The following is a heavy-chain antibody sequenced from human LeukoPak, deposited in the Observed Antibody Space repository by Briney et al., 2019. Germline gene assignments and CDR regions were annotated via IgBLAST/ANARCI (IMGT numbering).Heavy chain of an antibody. CDR1: GYTFTSYG. V-gene: IGHV1-18*01. J-gene: IGHJ3*02. CDR3: ASTETKLVHGAFDI. CDR2: ISAYNGNT. Sequence: GASVKVSCKASGYTFTSYGISWVRQAPGQGLEWMGWISAYNGNTNYAQKLQGRVTMTTDTSTSTAYMELRSLRSDDTAVYYCASTETKLVHGAFDIWGXXXMXTVSS. D-gene: IGHD6-13*01.